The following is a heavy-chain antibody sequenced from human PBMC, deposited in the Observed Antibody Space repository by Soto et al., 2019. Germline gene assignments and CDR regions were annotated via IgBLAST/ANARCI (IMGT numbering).Heavy chain of an antibody. CDR1: GYTFTSYG. V-gene: IGHV1-18*01. D-gene: IGHD2-15*01. CDR2: ISAYNGNT. Sequence: QVQLVQSGAEVKKPGASVKVSCKASGYTFTSYGISWVRQAPGQGLEWMGRISAYNGNTNYAQKLQGRVTMTTDTSTSTAYMELRSLSSDDTAVYYCAREECSGGSCYPGWFDPWGQGTLVTVSS. J-gene: IGHJ5*02. CDR3: AREECSGGSCYPGWFDP.